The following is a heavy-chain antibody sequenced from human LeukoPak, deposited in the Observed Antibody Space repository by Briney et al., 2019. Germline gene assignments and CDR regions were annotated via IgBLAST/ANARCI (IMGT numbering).Heavy chain of an antibody. J-gene: IGHJ4*02. Sequence: PGGSLRLSCAASGFTFSSYGMHCVRQAPGKGLEWVAVISYDGSNKYYADSVKGRFTISRDNAKNSLYLQMNSLRAEDTAVYYCARNYYGSGSYFDYWGQGTLVTVSS. CDR2: ISYDGSNK. CDR3: ARNYYGSGSYFDY. D-gene: IGHD3-10*01. V-gene: IGHV3-30*03. CDR1: GFTFSSYG.